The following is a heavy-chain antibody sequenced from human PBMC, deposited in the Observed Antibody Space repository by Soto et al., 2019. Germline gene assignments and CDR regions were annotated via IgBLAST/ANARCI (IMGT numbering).Heavy chain of an antibody. CDR1: GFKFGSYG. Sequence: QVQLVESGGGVVQPGRSLRLSCAGAGFKFGSYGMHWVRQAPGKGLEWVAVTSYDGGNPLYADSVKGRFTISRDNSKNTLYLQMDSLTTDDSAVYYCATDLSTLGRYCLDSWGQGTLVTVSS. CDR3: ATDLSTLGRYCLDS. V-gene: IGHV3-30*03. CDR2: TSYDGGNP. D-gene: IGHD3-16*01. J-gene: IGHJ4*02.